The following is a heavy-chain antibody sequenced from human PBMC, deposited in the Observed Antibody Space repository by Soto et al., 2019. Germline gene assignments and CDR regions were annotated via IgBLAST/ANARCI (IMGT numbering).Heavy chain of an antibody. Sequence: TLSLTCTVSGGSISSSSYYWGWIRQPPGKGLEWIGSIYYSGSTYYNPSLKSRVTISVDTSKNQFSLKLTSVTAADTAVYYCASPKIAFYNWFDPWGQGTLVTVS. CDR2: IYYSGST. CDR3: ASPKIAFYNWFDP. D-gene: IGHD3-3*02. J-gene: IGHJ5*02. V-gene: IGHV4-39*01. CDR1: GGSISSSSYY.